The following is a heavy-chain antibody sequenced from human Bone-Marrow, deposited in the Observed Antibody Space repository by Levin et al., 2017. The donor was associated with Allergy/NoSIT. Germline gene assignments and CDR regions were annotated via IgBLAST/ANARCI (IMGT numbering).Heavy chain of an antibody. J-gene: IGHJ4*02. CDR3: AKDERSSGWYVNCFDY. V-gene: IGHV3-23*01. CDR1: GFTFSGYA. Sequence: GESLKISCAASGFTFSGYAMSWVRQAPGKGLEWVSGISGSGGSTYYADSVKGRFTISRDNSKNTLYLQMNSLRAEDTAVYYCAKDERSSGWYVNCFDYWGQGTLVTVSS. CDR2: ISGSGGST. D-gene: IGHD6-19*01.